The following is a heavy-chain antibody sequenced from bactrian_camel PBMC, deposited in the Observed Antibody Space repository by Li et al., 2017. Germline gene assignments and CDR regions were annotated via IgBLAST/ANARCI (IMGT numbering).Heavy chain of an antibody. CDR2: VEDDGITRESIS. V-gene: IGHV3S26*01. D-gene: IGHD2*01. CDR3: ASECINGSPFYQEGYRY. J-gene: IGHJ4*01. CDR1: GYTYSSHC. Sequence: HVQLVESGGGSVQAGGSLRLSCVASGYTYSSHCMGWFRQAPGKEREAVAAVEDDGITRESISSYTDSVKGRFTVSKDSAKNTLYLEMNSLKPEDTGMYYCASECINGSPFYQEGYRYWGQGTQVTVS.